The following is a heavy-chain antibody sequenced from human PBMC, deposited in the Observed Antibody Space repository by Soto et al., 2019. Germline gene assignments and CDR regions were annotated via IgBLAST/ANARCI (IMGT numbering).Heavy chain of an antibody. CDR2: VSPYDGYT. D-gene: IGHD3-22*01. CDR3: ARGGYYDSSGSRNYFYYGMNV. CDR1: GYTFSSYG. J-gene: IGHJ6*02. V-gene: IGHV1-18*01. Sequence: QVQQVQSGAEVKKPGASVKVSCKASGYTFSSYGINWVRQAPGQGLEWLGWVSPYDGYTNYAQILQGRASMTTDTSTKTAYMEVRSLRSDDTAVYYCARGGYYDSSGSRNYFYYGMNVWGQGTTVTVSS.